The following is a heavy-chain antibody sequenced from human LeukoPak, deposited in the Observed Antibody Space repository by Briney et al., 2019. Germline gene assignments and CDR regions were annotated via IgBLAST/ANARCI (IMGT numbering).Heavy chain of an antibody. Sequence: GGSLRLSCAASGFTFSSYAMNWVRQAPGKGLEWVSAISGDGASTYYANSVKGRFTISRDNSKNTLYLQLTSLRAEDTAVYYCAKDRYYSGSSWYWDWFDPWGQGTLVTVSS. J-gene: IGHJ5*02. CDR1: GFTFSSYA. CDR2: ISGDGAST. V-gene: IGHV3-23*01. D-gene: IGHD6-13*01. CDR3: AKDRYYSGSSWYWDWFDP.